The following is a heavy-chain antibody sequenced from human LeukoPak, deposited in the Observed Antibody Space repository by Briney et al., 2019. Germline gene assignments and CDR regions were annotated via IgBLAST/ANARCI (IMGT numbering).Heavy chain of an antibody. CDR2: IIPIFGTA. V-gene: IGHV1-69*13. CDR1: GYTFTGYY. J-gene: IGHJ3*02. Sequence: SVKVSCKASGYTFTGYYMHWVRQAPGQGLEWMGGIIPIFGTANYAQKFQGRVTITADESTSTAYMELSSLRPEDTAVYYCARARTYYDILTGYVPGRDAFDIWGQGTMVTVSS. D-gene: IGHD3-9*01. CDR3: ARARTYYDILTGYVPGRDAFDI.